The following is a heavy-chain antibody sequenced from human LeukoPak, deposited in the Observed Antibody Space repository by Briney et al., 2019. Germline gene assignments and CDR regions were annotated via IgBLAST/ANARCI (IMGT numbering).Heavy chain of an antibody. V-gene: IGHV3-11*01. CDR3: ARGGYDSGSYYKGPLYYFDY. J-gene: IGHJ4*02. D-gene: IGHD3-10*01. CDR2: ISQSSAAI. CDR1: GFTFSDYY. Sequence: GGSLRLSCAASGFTFSDYYMTWIRQAPGKGLEWISYISQSSAAIYYADSVKGRFTISRDDVKNSVFLQIKSLRVEDTAVYYCARGGYDSGSYYKGPLYYFDYWGQGTLVTVSS.